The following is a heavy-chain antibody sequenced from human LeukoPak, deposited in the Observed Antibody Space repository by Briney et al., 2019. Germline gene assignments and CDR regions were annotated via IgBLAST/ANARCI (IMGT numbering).Heavy chain of an antibody. J-gene: IGHJ6*02. D-gene: IGHD3-16*01. CDR3: VRGAYYFYEMDV. CDR2: INGDGSDT. Sequence: GGSLRLSCAASGFTFSSYWMHWVRQAPGKGLVWVAQINGDGSDTSYADSMKGRFTISRDNARNTLYLYINSLRAEDTAVFYCVRGAYYFYEMDVWGQGTTVTASS. CDR1: GFTFSSYW. V-gene: IGHV3-74*01.